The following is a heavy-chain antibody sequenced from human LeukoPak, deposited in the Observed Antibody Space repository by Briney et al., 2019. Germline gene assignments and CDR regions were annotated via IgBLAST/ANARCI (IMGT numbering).Heavy chain of an antibody. CDR1: GFTFSNYW. Sequence: GGSLRLSCAASGFTFSNYWMHWVRQAPGKGLVWVSRINIDVSITTYADSVKGRFTISRDNAKNTLYLQMNSLRAEDTAVYYCAELGITMIGGVWGKGTTVTISS. CDR3: AELGITMIGGV. CDR2: INIDVSIT. D-gene: IGHD3-10*02. V-gene: IGHV3-74*01. J-gene: IGHJ6*04.